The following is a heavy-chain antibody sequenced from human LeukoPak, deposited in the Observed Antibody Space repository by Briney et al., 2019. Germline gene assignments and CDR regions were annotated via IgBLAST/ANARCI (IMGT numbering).Heavy chain of an antibody. Sequence: SETLSLTCTVSGGSIGSNNYYWGWIRQPPGKGLEWIGSIYYSGGTYYNPSLKSRVTISVDTSKNQFSLKLSSVTAADTAVYYCARIAYYDFWSGYQNYYYYMDVWGKGTTVTVSS. CDR3: ARIAYYDFWSGYQNYYYYMDV. J-gene: IGHJ6*03. V-gene: IGHV4-39*07. CDR2: IYYSGGT. CDR1: GGSIGSNNYY. D-gene: IGHD3-3*01.